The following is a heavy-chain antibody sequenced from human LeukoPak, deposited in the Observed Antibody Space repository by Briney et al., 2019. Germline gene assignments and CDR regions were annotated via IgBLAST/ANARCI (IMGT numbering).Heavy chain of an antibody. J-gene: IGHJ4*02. CDR1: GYPFSNYA. V-gene: IGHV1-46*01. Sequence: ASVKVSCKASGYPFSNYAMTWVRQAPGQGLEWMGIINPSGGSTSYAQKFQGRVTMTRDTSTSTVYMELSSLRSEDTAVYYCARVVVRGVIPDWGQGTLVTVSS. CDR3: ARVVVRGVIPD. D-gene: IGHD3-10*01. CDR2: INPSGGST.